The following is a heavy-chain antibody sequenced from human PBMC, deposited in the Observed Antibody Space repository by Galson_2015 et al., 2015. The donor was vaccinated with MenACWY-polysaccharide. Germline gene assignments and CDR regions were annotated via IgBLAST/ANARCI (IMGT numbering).Heavy chain of an antibody. CDR3: ALCTWDGRRGAFDI. CDR1: GFTFSGYS. Sequence: SLRLSCAASGFTFSGYSLNWVRQTPGKGLEWVSYISASSSAIYYADSVKGRFTISRDNAKKSLYLQMNSLRDEDTAVYYCALCTWDGRRGAFDIWGRGTMVTVSS. D-gene: IGHD1-26*01. J-gene: IGHJ3*02. CDR2: ISASSSAI. V-gene: IGHV3-48*02.